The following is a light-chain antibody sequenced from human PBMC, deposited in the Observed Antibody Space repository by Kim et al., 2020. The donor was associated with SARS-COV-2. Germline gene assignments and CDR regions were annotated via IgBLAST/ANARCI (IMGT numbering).Light chain of an antibody. V-gene: IGKV1-39*01. CDR3: QQSYSALS. Sequence: DIQMTQSPSSLSASVGDRVTITCRASQSISSYLNWYQQKPGKAPKLLISTASSLQSGVPSRFSGSGSGTDFTLTISSLQPEDFATYYCQQSYSALSFGGGTKLEIK. J-gene: IGKJ4*01. CDR1: QSISSY. CDR2: TAS.